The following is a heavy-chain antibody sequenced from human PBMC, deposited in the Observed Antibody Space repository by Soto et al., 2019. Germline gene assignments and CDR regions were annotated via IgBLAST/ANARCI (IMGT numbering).Heavy chain of an antibody. CDR2: INAGNGNT. V-gene: IGHV1-3*01. D-gene: IGHD2-15*01. CDR1: GYTFTSYA. CDR3: ARSRLLLLNWFDP. J-gene: IGHJ5*02. Sequence: ASVKVSCKASGYTFTSYAMHWVRQAPGQRLEWMGWINAGNGNTKYSQKFQGRVTITRDTSASTAYMELSSLRSEDTAVYYCARSRLLLLNWFDPWGQGTLVTVSS.